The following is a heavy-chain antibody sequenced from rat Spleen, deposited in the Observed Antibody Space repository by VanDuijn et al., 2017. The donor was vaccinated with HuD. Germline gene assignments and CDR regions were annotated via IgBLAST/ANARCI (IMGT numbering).Heavy chain of an antibody. J-gene: IGHJ1*01. V-gene: IGHV5-19*01. D-gene: IGHD1-11*01. CDR2: ISPGGGRT. CDR1: GFTFSNYG. CDR3: ATDQGEEVSYAWYFDF. Sequence: EVQLVESGGGLVQPGRSLKLSCAASGFTFSNYGMHWIRQAPTKGLEWVASISPGGGRTYFRDSVKGRFTVSRDNAKNTLYLQMDSLRSEDTATYYCATDQGEEVSYAWYFDFWGPGTMVTVSS.